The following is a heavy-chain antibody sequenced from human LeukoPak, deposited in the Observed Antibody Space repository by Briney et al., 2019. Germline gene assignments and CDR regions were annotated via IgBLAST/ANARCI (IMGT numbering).Heavy chain of an antibody. CDR1: GFTFSDYY. CDR2: ISSSGSTI. D-gene: IGHD5-18*01. CDR3: AMNTAMVYYYYYYMDV. Sequence: PGGSLRLSCAASGFTFSDYYMSWIRQAPGKGLEWVSYISSSGSTIYYAGSVKGRFTISRDNAKNSLYLQMNSLRAEDTAVYYCAMNTAMVYYYYYYMDVWGKGTTVTVSS. V-gene: IGHV3-11*01. J-gene: IGHJ6*03.